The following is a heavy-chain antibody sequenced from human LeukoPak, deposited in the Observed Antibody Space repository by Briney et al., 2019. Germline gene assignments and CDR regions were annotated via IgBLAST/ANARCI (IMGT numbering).Heavy chain of an antibody. D-gene: IGHD5-24*01. CDR3: AKGEMATSN. J-gene: IGHJ4*02. CDR2: LGRSGGSK. V-gene: IGHV3-23*01. Sequence: GGSLRLSCAASGFTFSNYDMSWVRQSPGGGLEWVASLGRSGGSKNYAGSVKGRFTISRDNSKNTLFLQMNSLRVEDSAIYYCAKGEMATSNWGQGTLVTVSS. CDR1: GFTFSNYD.